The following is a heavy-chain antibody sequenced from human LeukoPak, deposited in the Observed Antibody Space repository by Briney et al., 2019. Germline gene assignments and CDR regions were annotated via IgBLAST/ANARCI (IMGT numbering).Heavy chain of an antibody. V-gene: IGHV4-34*01. Sequence: PSETLSLTCAVYGGSFSGYYWSWIRQPPGKGLEWIGEINHSGSTNYNPSLKSRVTISVDTSKNQFSLKLSSVTAADAAVYYRARGPIYSGSYYRYWGQGTLVTVSS. D-gene: IGHD1-26*01. J-gene: IGHJ4*02. CDR3: ARGPIYSGSYYRY. CDR1: GGSFSGYY. CDR2: INHSGST.